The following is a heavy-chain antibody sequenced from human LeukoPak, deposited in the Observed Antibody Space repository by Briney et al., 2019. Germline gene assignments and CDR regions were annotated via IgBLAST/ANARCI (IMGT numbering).Heavy chain of an antibody. J-gene: IGHJ4*02. CDR2: INPSGSST. Sequence: ASVKVSCKASGGTFSSYAISWVRQAPRQGLEWMGIINPSGSSTSYAQKFQGRVTMTRDTSTSTVYMELSSLRSEDTAVYYCARDGSITGTRYDYWGQGTLVTVSS. V-gene: IGHV1-46*01. CDR1: GGTFSSYA. D-gene: IGHD1-20*01. CDR3: ARDGSITGTRYDY.